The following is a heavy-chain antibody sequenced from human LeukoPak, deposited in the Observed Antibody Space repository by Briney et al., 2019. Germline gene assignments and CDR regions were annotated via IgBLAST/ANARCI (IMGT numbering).Heavy chain of an antibody. D-gene: IGHD6-6*01. CDR3: ARVDSPSARRNQNYFDY. Sequence: GASVKVSCKASGYTFTGYYMHWVRQAPGQGLEWMGWINPNSGGTNYAQKFQGWVTMTRDTSISTAYMELSRLRSDDTAVYYCARVDSPSARRNQNYFDYWGQGTLVTVSS. V-gene: IGHV1-2*04. CDR1: GYTFTGYY. CDR2: INPNSGGT. J-gene: IGHJ4*02.